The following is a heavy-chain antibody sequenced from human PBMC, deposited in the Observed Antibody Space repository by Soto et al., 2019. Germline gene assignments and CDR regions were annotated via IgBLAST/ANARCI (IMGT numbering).Heavy chain of an antibody. V-gene: IGHV1-2*02. CDR2: INLNSGGT. CDR1: GYTFTGYY. Sequence: ASVKVSCKASGYTFTGYYMHWVRQAPGQGLEWMGWINLNSGGTNYAQKFQGRVTMTRDTSISTAYMELSRLRSDDTAVYYCARGQSLNYYGSGSYYALDYWGQGTLVTVSS. CDR3: ARGQSLNYYGSGSYYALDY. D-gene: IGHD3-10*01. J-gene: IGHJ4*02.